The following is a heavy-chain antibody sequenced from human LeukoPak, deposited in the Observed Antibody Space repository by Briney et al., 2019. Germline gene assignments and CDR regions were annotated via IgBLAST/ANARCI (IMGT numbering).Heavy chain of an antibody. D-gene: IGHD6-13*01. CDR1: GYTFTDYY. J-gene: IGHJ4*02. Sequence: ASVKVSCKASGYTFTDYYFHWVRQAPGQGLEWMGWIIPNSGGTNCAQKFQGRVTMTRDTSISTTYMELSCLRSDDTAVYYCARGPAAALFDYWGQGTLVTVSS. CDR3: ARGPAAALFDY. V-gene: IGHV1-2*02. CDR2: IIPNSGGT.